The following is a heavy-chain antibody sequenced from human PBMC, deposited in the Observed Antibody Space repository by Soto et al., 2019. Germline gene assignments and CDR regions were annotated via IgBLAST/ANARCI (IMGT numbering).Heavy chain of an antibody. J-gene: IGHJ4*02. CDR2: MISKAYGATT. D-gene: IGHD3-10*01. Sequence: EVQLVDSGGGLVQPGRSLRLSCTGSGFTFGDYAVSWVRQAPGKGLEWVGFMISKAYGATTEYAASVKGRFSISRDDSKRVAYLQMSSLKIEDTAVYYCSRDLLGGSGTYWRYWGQGTLVTVSS. CDR3: SRDLLGGSGTYWRY. V-gene: IGHV3-49*04. CDR1: GFTFGDYA.